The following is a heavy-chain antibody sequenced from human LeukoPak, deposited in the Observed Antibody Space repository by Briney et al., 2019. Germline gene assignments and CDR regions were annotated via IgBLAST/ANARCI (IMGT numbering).Heavy chain of an antibody. CDR1: GFTVSTNF. Sequence: PGGSLRLSCAASGFTVSTNFMSWVRQAPGERLEWVSVIYSGGSTYYADSVKGRFTISRDNSKNTLYLQMNSQRAEDTAVYYCARTRVDTTTFDYFDYWGQGTLVTVSS. CDR2: IYSGGST. J-gene: IGHJ4*02. D-gene: IGHD4-11*01. V-gene: IGHV3-53*01. CDR3: ARTRVDTTTFDYFDY.